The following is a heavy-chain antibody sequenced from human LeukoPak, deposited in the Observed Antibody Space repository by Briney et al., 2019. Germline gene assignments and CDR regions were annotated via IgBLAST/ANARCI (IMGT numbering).Heavy chain of an antibody. D-gene: IGHD4-23*01. CDR1: GGSISSYY. Sequence: PSETLSLTCTVSGGSISSYYWSWIRQPPGKGLEWIGYIYYSRSTNYNPSLKSRVTISVDTSKNQFSLKLSSVTAADTAVYYCARGHTVVTDFGLNWFDPWGQGTLVAVSS. J-gene: IGHJ5*02. V-gene: IGHV4-59*01. CDR2: IYYSRST. CDR3: ARGHTVVTDFGLNWFDP.